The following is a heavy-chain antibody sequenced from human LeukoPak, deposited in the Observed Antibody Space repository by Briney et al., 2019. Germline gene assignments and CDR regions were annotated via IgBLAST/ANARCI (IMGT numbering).Heavy chain of an antibody. CDR2: INPNSGGT. J-gene: IGHJ4*02. D-gene: IGHD3-22*01. Sequence: ASVKVSCTASGYTFTSYDINWVRQATGQGLEWMGRINPNSGGTNYAQKFQGRVTMTRDTSISTVYMELSRLRSDDTAVYYCARVGYYESSGYYEYWGQGTLVTVSS. V-gene: IGHV1-2*06. CDR1: GYTFTSYD. CDR3: ARVGYYESSGYYEY.